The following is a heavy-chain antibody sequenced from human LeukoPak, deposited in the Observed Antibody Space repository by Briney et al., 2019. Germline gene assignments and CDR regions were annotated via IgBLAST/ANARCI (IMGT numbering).Heavy chain of an antibody. CDR1: GFTFSSYA. J-gene: IGHJ4*02. V-gene: IGHV3-23*01. Sequence: GSLRLSCAASGFTFSSYAMSWVRQAPGKGLEWVSAISGSGGSTYYADSVKGRFTISRDNSKNTLYLQMNSLRAEDTAVYYCAKGLPSPTYYYDSSGYYYVSPFDYWGQGTLVTVSS. CDR3: AKGLPSPTYYYDSSGYYYVSPFDY. D-gene: IGHD3-22*01. CDR2: ISGSGGST.